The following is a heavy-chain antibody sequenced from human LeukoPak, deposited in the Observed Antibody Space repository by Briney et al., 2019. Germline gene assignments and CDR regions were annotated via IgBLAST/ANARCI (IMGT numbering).Heavy chain of an antibody. Sequence: GGSLRLSCEASGFTFSSYWMSWVRQAPGKGLEWVANIKQDGSEKYYVDSVKGRFTISRDNAKNSLYLQMNSLRAEDTAVYYCARDVPLRLAFDIWGQGTMVTVSS. V-gene: IGHV3-7*01. J-gene: IGHJ3*02. CDR2: IKQDGSEK. D-gene: IGHD2-2*01. CDR3: ARDVPLRLAFDI. CDR1: GFTFSSYW.